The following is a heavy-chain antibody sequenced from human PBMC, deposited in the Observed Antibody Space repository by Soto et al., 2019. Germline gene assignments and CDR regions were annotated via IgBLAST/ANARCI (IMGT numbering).Heavy chain of an antibody. CDR1: GGSISSYY. CDR2: IYYSGST. D-gene: IGHD1-26*01. J-gene: IGHJ5*02. Sequence: SETLSLTCTVSGGSISSYYWSWIRQPPGKGLEWIGYIYYSGSTNYNPSLKSRVTISVDTSKNQFSLKLSSVTAADTAVYYCARHGTEPPPNWFDPWGQGTLVTVSS. V-gene: IGHV4-59*08. CDR3: ARHGTEPPPNWFDP.